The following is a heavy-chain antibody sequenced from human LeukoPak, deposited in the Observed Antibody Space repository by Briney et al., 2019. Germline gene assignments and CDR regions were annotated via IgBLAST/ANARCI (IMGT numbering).Heavy chain of an antibody. CDR3: ARHHWRHYIRYYYGMDV. D-gene: IGHD4-11*01. J-gene: IGHJ6*02. CDR2: IYYSGST. V-gene: IGHV4-39*01. CDR1: GGSISSSSYY. Sequence: SETLSLTCTVSGGSISSSSYYWGWIRQPPGKGLEWNGSIYYSGSTYYNPSLKSRVTISVDTSKNQFSLKLSSVTAADTAVYYCARHHWRHYIRYYYGMDVWGQGTTVTVSS.